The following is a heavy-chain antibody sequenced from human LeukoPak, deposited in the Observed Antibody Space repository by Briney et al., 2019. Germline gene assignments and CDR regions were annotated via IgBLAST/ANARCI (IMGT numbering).Heavy chain of an antibody. D-gene: IGHD4-17*01. J-gene: IGHJ3*02. CDR3: ARMRDYGDYREAFDI. CDR1: GFTFSSYS. V-gene: IGHV3-48*01. Sequence: GGSLRLSRAASGFTFSSYSMNWVRQAPGKGLEWVSYISSSSSTIYYADSEKGRFAISRDNAKNSLYLQMNSLRAEDTAVYYCARMRDYGDYREAFDIWGQGTMVTVSS. CDR2: ISSSSSTI.